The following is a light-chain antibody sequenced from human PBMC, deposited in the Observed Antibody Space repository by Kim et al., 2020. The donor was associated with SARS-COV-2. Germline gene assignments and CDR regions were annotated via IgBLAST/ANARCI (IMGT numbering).Light chain of an antibody. CDR3: GTWDNSLNGVV. V-gene: IGLV1-51*01. CDR1: NSNIGNNY. Sequence: GQKVTIPCSGRNSNIGNNYVSWYQQLPGTAPKLLIYDNNKRHSGIPDRFSGSKSGTSATLGITGLQTGDEAEYYCGTWDNSLNGVVFGGGTQLTVL. J-gene: IGLJ2*01. CDR2: DNN.